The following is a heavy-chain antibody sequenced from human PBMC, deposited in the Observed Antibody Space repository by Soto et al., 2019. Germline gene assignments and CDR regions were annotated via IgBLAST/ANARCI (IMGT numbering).Heavy chain of an antibody. CDR2: INAGNGNT. Sequence: QVQLVQSGAEVKKPGASVKVSCKASGYTFTSYAMHWVRQAPGQRLEWMGWINAGNGNTKYSQKFQGRVTITRDTSASKAYMELSSLRSEDTAVYYCARGYRIAPRSLLWFDPWGQGTLVTVSS. V-gene: IGHV1-3*01. J-gene: IGHJ5*02. CDR1: GYTFTSYA. D-gene: IGHD6-6*01. CDR3: ARGYRIAPRSLLWFDP.